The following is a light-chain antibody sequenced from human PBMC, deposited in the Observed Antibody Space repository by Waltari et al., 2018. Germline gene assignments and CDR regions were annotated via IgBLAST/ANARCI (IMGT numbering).Light chain of an antibody. Sequence: QSALTQPASVSGSPGQSITISCTGTTSDVGGYNFVSWYQQHPGKAPKNMIYDVTKRPSGVSDRFSGSKSGNTASLTISGLQAEDEADYYCDSYTSSNTLVFGGGTRLTVL. CDR3: DSYTSSNTLV. CDR1: TSDVGGYNF. V-gene: IGLV2-14*03. J-gene: IGLJ2*01. CDR2: DVT.